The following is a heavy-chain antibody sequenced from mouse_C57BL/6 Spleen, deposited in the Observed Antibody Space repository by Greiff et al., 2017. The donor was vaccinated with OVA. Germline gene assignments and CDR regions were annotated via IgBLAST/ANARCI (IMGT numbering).Heavy chain of an antibody. D-gene: IGHD1-1*01. V-gene: IGHV1-80*01. CDR1: GYAFSSYW. J-gene: IGHJ1*03. CDR2: IYPGDGDT. CDR3: ARYYYGTLWYFDV. Sequence: VQLQQSGAELVKPGASVKISCKASGYAFSSYWMNWVKQRPGTGLEWIGQIYPGDGDTNYNGKFKGKATLTADKSSSTAYMQLSSLTSEDSAVYFCARYYYGTLWYFDVWGTGTTVTVSS.